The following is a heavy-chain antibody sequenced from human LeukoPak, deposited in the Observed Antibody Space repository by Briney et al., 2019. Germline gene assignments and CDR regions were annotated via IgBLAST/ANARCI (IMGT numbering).Heavy chain of an antibody. J-gene: IGHJ3*02. CDR1: GGSISSYY. CDR2: IYYSGST. CDR3: ASSNDFWSGYPHAFDI. D-gene: IGHD3-3*01. V-gene: IGHV4-59*01. Sequence: SETLSLTCTVSGGSISSYYWSWIRQPPGKGLEWIGYIYYSGSTNYNPSLKSRVTISVDTSKNQFSLKLSSVTAADTAVYYCASSNDFWSGYPHAFDIWGQGTMVTVSS.